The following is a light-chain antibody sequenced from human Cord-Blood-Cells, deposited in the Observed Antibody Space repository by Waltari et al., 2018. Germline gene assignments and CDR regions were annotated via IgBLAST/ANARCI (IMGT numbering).Light chain of an antibody. V-gene: IGLV2-23*03. CDR2: ERS. Sequence: QSALTQPASVSGSPGQSITISCTGTSSDVGGYNLVSWYQQHPGKAPKLMIYERSKRPSGVSNRFSGSKSGNTASLTISGLQAEDEADYYCCSYAGSSTFVVFGGGTKLTVL. CDR1: SSDVGGYNL. CDR3: CSYAGSSTFVV. J-gene: IGLJ2*01.